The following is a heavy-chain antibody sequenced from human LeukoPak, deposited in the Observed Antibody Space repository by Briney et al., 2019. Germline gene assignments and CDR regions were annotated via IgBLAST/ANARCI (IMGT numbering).Heavy chain of an antibody. Sequence: ASVKVSCKASGYTFTGYYMHWVRQAAGQGLEWMGWINPNSCGSNYAQKFQGRVTMTRDTSISTAYMELSRLRSDDAAVYYCARGSDDFWSGYSPSYWGQGTLVTVSS. CDR1: GYTFTGYY. D-gene: IGHD3-3*01. V-gene: IGHV1-2*02. J-gene: IGHJ4*02. CDR2: INPNSCGS. CDR3: ARGSDDFWSGYSPSY.